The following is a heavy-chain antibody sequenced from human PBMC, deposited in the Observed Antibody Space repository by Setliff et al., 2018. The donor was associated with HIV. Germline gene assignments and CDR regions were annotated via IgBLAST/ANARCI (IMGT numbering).Heavy chain of an antibody. CDR2: INPNNGGT. J-gene: IGHJ4*02. Sequence: ASVKVSCKASGYTFTDYYIHWVRQAPGQGLEWMGRINPNNGGTNYAQKFQGRVTMTRDTSISTAYMELSSLRSEDTAVYYCARGDPQYYYDDSAYFDYWGQGTLVTVSS. V-gene: IGHV1-2*06. D-gene: IGHD3-22*01. CDR1: GYTFTDYY. CDR3: ARGDPQYYYDDSAYFDY.